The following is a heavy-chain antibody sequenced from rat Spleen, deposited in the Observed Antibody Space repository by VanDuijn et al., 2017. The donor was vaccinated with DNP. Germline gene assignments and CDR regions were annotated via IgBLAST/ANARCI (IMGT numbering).Heavy chain of an antibody. J-gene: IGHJ2*01. D-gene: IGHD1-11*01. V-gene: IGHV3-3*01. CDR2: ISSAGST. CDR1: GFSITSSYR. Sequence: EVRLQESGPGLVKPSQSLSLACSVTGFSITSSYRWNWIRKFPGNKLEWMGFISSAGSTNYNPSLKSRISITRDTSKNQFFLQVNSVTTEDTATYYCARLHYGLDYWGQGVMVTVSS. CDR3: ARLHYGLDY.